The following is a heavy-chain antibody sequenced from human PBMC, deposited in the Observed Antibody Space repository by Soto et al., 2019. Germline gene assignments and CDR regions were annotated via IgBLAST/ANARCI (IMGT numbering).Heavy chain of an antibody. Sequence: GSLRLSCAASGFTFSNYGIHWVRQAPGKGLEWVALISYDGRRKYYADSVKGRFTISRDNSKNTLNLQMNSLRAEDTAVYYCAKDGQGYGDPYSFFGMDVWGQGTTVTVS. V-gene: IGHV3-30*18. J-gene: IGHJ6*02. CDR2: ISYDGRRK. CDR1: GFTFSNYG. CDR3: AKDGQGYGDPYSFFGMDV. D-gene: IGHD4-17*01.